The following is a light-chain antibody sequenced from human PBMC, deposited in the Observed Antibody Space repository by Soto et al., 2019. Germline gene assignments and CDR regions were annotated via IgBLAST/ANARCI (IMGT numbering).Light chain of an antibody. Sequence: EIQMPQSPSTVAASLGDRVTIACRASQSMGSWLAWYQQKPGKAPKLLIYDVSNLESGVPSRFSGTGFATEFTHTISILQPDDVAAEYCQKYNTSWACGRGTKV. CDR1: QSMGSW. J-gene: IGKJ1*01. CDR2: DVS. V-gene: IGKV1-5*01. CDR3: QKYNTSWA.